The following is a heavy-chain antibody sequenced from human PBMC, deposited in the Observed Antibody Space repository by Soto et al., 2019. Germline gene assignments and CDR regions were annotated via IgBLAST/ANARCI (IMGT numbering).Heavy chain of an antibody. Sequence: QGRLGKSGAEVKKPGASVRVSCKAPGYTFTGYNMNWGRQAPGQGLGWMGRMNPNSGGTKSAQKFQGRVTMTRDTSISTAYMELSRLRSDDTAVYYCARRKGDYYDSSGYHYYFDYWGQGTLVTVSS. V-gene: IGHV1-2*06. CDR2: MNPNSGGT. J-gene: IGHJ4*02. CDR3: ARRKGDYYDSSGYHYYFDY. D-gene: IGHD3-22*01. CDR1: GYTFTGYN.